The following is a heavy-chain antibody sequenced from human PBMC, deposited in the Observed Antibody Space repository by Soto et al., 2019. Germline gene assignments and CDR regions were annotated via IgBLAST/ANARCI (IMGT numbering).Heavy chain of an antibody. CDR2: MNPNSGST. CDR3: ARERKFDFWRKGLDV. CDR1: GYTFTTYD. J-gene: IGHJ6*02. Sequence: QAQLVQSGAEVRKHGASVKVSCKASGYTFTTYDINWMRQAPGQGLEWLGWMNPNSGSTGYAQNFQGRITLTRNSSRNTAHMELSSLQSEDTAVDYGARERKFDFWRKGLDVWGQGPTVTVSS. D-gene: IGHD3-3*01. V-gene: IGHV1-8*01.